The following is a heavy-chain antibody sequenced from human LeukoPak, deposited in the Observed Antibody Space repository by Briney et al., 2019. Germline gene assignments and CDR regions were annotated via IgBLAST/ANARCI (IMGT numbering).Heavy chain of an antibody. CDR1: GFTFRDYW. Sequence: QPGGSLRLPCAASGFTFRDYWMGWVRQAPGKGLEWVAHIQQDGPGKHYVASVKGRFTISRDNAKTSLYLQMNSLRAEDTALYYCARLTGPYWRFDLWGRGTLVPVSS. V-gene: IGHV3-7*01. J-gene: IGHJ2*01. CDR3: ARLTGPYWRFDL. CDR2: IQQDGPGK. D-gene: IGHD3-9*01.